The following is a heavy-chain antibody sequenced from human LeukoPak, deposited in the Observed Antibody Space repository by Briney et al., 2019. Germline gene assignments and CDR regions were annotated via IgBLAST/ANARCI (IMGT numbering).Heavy chain of an antibody. CDR2: FCYTGST. CDR1: SGSISSYY. Sequence: SETLSLTCTVSSGSISSYYWSWIRQPPGKGLEWIGFFCYTGSTNYNPSLKSRVTISVDTSKNQFSLKLSSVTAADTAVYYCARVLPNYYDSSGYYYISYYFDYWGQGTLVTVSS. V-gene: IGHV4-59*01. D-gene: IGHD3-22*01. J-gene: IGHJ4*02. CDR3: ARVLPNYYDSSGYYYISYYFDY.